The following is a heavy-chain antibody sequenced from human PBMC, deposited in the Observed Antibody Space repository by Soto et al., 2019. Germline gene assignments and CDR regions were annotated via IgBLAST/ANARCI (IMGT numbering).Heavy chain of an antibody. D-gene: IGHD3-10*01. CDR3: AGWGTTGRLAV. CDR2: TSYDGSDK. CDR1: GFTFRSYV. Sequence: QVQLVESGGGVVQPGTSLRVSCVGSGFTFRSYVIHWVRQAPGKGLEWVALTSYDGSDKYYADSVRGRFTISRDNSRNTVDLQMTGLGLAETALFYCAGWGTTGRLAVWGQRTLVSVSP. J-gene: IGHJ1*01. V-gene: IGHV3-30*19.